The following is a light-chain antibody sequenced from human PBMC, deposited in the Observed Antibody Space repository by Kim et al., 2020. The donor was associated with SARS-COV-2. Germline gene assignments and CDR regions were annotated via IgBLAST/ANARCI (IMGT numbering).Light chain of an antibody. CDR1: KLDDKY. J-gene: IGLJ1*01. CDR2: QNT. V-gene: IGLV3-1*01. Sequence: SSELTQPPSVSVSPGQTASITCSGDKLDDKYVCWYQQRPGQSPLLVIYQNTKRPAAIPERFSGSKSGKTATLTITGTQATDEAEYFCQAWDSNTYYVFGTGTKVTVL. CDR3: QAWDSNTYYV.